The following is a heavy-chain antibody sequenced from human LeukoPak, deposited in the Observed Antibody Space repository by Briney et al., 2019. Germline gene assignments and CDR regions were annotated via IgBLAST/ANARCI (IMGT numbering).Heavy chain of an antibody. V-gene: IGHV3-23*01. CDR3: GRDPNGDYVGAFKF. CDR1: GFIFSNYA. CDR2: IWGSGDTT. Sequence: GGSLRLSCEASGFIFSNYALVWVRQAPGKGLEWVSGIWGSGDTTKYADAVKGRFTISRDNSKNTLYLQMNSLGADDTAVYFCGRDPNGDYVGAFKFWGQGTMVTVSS. D-gene: IGHD4-17*01. J-gene: IGHJ3*01.